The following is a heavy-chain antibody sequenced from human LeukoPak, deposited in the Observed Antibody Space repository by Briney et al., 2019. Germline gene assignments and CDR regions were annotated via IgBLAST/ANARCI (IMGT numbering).Heavy chain of an antibody. D-gene: IGHD3/OR15-3a*01. CDR2: SSSSGTTI. CDR1: GFTLSDY. J-gene: IGHJ4*02. CDR3: ARRRDFIDY. Sequence: GGSLRLSCAASGFTLSDYMSWIRQAPGKGLEWVSYSSSSGTTIYYADSVKGRFAISRDNAKSSLYLQMNSLRAEDTAVYYCARRRDFIDYWGQGTLVTVSS. V-gene: IGHV3-11*01.